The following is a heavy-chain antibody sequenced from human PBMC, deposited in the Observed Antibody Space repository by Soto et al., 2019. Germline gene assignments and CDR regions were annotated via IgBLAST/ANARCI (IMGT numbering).Heavy chain of an antibody. CDR3: ARGGRGGYYGMDV. J-gene: IGHJ6*02. CDR2: IYYSGST. Sequence: QVQLQESGPGLVKPSETLSLTCTVSGGSISSYYWSWIRQPPGKGLEWIGYIYYSGSTNYNPSLKSRVTISVDTSKTQFPRKRGSVTAADTAVYYCARGGRGGYYGMDVWGQGTTVTVSS. D-gene: IGHD3-16*01. CDR1: GGSISSYY. V-gene: IGHV4-59*01.